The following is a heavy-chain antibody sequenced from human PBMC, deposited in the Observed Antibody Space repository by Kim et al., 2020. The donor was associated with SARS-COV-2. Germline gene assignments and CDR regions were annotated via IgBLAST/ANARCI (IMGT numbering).Heavy chain of an antibody. J-gene: IGHJ4*02. CDR3: AAYTSGWLDY. D-gene: IGHD6-19*01. CDR2: ISSDGSST. V-gene: IGHV3-74*01. CDR1: GFTLSRYW. Sequence: GGSLRLSCAASGFTLSRYWIHWVRQAPGKGLVWVARISSDGSSTIYADSVKGRVTISRDNAKNTVYLQMNSLRAEDTAVYFCAAYTSGWLDYWGQGTLVT.